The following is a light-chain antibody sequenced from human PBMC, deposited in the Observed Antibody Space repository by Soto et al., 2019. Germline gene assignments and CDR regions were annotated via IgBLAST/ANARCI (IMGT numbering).Light chain of an antibody. Sequence: EIVMTQSPATLSVSPGERATLSCRASQSVSSNLAWYQQKPCQAPRLLSYGASTRATGIPARFSGSGSGTEFTLTISSLQSEDFAVYYCQQYNNWPPMAFGQGTKVEIK. CDR3: QQYNNWPPMA. CDR2: GAS. J-gene: IGKJ1*01. CDR1: QSVSSN. V-gene: IGKV3-15*01.